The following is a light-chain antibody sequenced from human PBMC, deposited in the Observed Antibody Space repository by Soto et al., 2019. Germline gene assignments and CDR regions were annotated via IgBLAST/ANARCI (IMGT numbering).Light chain of an antibody. V-gene: IGLV2-14*01. CDR1: SSDVGGFNY. J-gene: IGLJ2*01. CDR3: SSFTTSRTWV. Sequence: QSALTQPASVSGSPGQSVAISCTGTSSDVGGFNYVSWYQQYPGKAPKLMIYEVINRPSGVSNRFSGSKSGNTASLTISGLQAEDEADYYCSSFTTSRTWVFGGGTKVTVL. CDR2: EVI.